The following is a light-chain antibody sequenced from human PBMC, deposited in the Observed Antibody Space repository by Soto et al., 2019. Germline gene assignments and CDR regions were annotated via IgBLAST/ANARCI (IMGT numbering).Light chain of an antibody. CDR3: SSYTSSSTRV. CDR1: SSDVGGYNY. CDR2: DVS. J-gene: IGLJ1*01. Sequence: QSALTQPDSVSGSPGQSITISCTGTSSDVGGYNYVSWYQHHPGKAPKLMIYDVSNRPSGVSNRFSGSKSGNTASLTISGLHAEDEADYYCSSYTSSSTRVFGTGTKVTVL. V-gene: IGLV2-14*03.